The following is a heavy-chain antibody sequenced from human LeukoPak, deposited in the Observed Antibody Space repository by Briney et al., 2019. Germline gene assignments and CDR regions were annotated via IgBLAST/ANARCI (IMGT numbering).Heavy chain of an antibody. CDR3: ARDILPLAMTPNAFDI. CDR2: IDGSGTNT. Sequence: GGSLRLSCAVSGFTFSSYGMSWVRQAPGKGLEWVSAIDGSGTNTYYADSVKGRFTISRDNSKNTLYLQMNSLRAEDTAVYYCARDILPLAMTPNAFDIWGQGTMVTVSS. D-gene: IGHD2-21*01. CDR1: GFTFSSYG. J-gene: IGHJ3*02. V-gene: IGHV3-23*01.